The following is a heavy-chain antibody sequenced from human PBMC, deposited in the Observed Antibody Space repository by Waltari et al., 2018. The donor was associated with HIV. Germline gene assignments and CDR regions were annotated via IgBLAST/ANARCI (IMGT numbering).Heavy chain of an antibody. J-gene: IGHJ4*02. D-gene: IGHD3-10*01. Sequence: VQLVESGGGLVQPGGSLRLSCAASGFRFSDFSVGWVSQAPGKWVEGVGNMNNDGGQEWSADSLRDRFTVSRDNTKNSLWLQMNSLRSEDTAVYYCVRDDCFDSGSCHSVDWGRGTLVTVSS. V-gene: IGHV3-7*01. CDR2: MNNDGGQE. CDR3: VRDDCFDSGSCHSVD. CDR1: GFRFSDFS.